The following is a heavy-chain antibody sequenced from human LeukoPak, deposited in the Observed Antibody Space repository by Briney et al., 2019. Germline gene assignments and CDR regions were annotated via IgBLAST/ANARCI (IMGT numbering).Heavy chain of an antibody. CDR1: GGTFSSYA. Sequence: SVKVSCKASGGTFSSYAISWVRQAPGQGLEWMGGIIPIFGTANYAQKFQGRVTITADESTSTAYMELSSLRSEDTAVYYCARGQGIQPTDAFDIWAKGQWSPSLQ. J-gene: IGHJ3*02. D-gene: IGHD5-18*01. V-gene: IGHV1-69*13. CDR2: IIPIFGTA. CDR3: ARGQGIQPTDAFDI.